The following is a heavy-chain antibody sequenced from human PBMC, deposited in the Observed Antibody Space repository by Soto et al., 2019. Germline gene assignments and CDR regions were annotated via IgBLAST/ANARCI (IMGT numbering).Heavy chain of an antibody. J-gene: IGHJ4*02. Sequence: QVQLVQSGAEVQQPGSSVKVSCKTSGGTFSTYAIYWVRQAPGQGLEWMGAIIPLFGTADYAQKFQGRVTITADESTSTAYMELRSLRSEDTAVYYCARPKGSYSSGYYYFDYWGQGTLVTVSS. CDR2: IIPLFGTA. CDR3: ARPKGSYSSGYYYFDY. V-gene: IGHV1-69*01. CDR1: GGTFSTYA. D-gene: IGHD6-19*01.